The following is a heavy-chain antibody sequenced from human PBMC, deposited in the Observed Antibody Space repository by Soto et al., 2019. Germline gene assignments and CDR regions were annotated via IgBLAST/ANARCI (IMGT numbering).Heavy chain of an antibody. J-gene: IGHJ4*02. CDR2: VSSDGGRI. D-gene: IGHD3-3*01. CDR3: VKSRGGDNYDFLD. V-gene: IGHV3-64D*06. CDR1: GFTFSSFS. Sequence: PVGSLRLSCSASGFTFSSFSMHWVRHSPGKGLEYVSHVSSDGGRIYYADSVKGRFTISRDNSKNMLYLQMSSLRPDDSAVYYCVKSRGGDNYDFLDWGQGPLVTVSS.